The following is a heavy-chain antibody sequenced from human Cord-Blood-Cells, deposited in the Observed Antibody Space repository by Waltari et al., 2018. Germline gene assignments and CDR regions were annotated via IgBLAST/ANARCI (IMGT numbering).Heavy chain of an antibody. CDR1: GGSISSSSYY. Sequence: QLQLQESGPGLVKPSETLSLTCTVSGGSISSSSYYWGWIRPPPGKGLEWIGSIYYSGSTYYNPSLKSRVTISVDTSKNQFSLKLSSVTAADTAVYYCARQEGRYYDFWSGYYRAFDYWGQGTLVTVSS. CDR3: ARQEGRYYDFWSGYYRAFDY. V-gene: IGHV4-39*01. J-gene: IGHJ4*02. D-gene: IGHD3-3*01. CDR2: IYYSGST.